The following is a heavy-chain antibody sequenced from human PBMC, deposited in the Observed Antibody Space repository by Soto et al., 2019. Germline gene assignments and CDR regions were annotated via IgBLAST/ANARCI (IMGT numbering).Heavy chain of an antibody. CDR1: GFTFSSFW. J-gene: IGHJ4*02. Sequence: SLRLSCVASGFTFSSFWMSWVRQAPGKGLEWVANIKQDGSEEYYVDSVKGRFTISRDNSKNTLYLQMNSLRAEDTAVYYCAKVILGITGPTWAGKGGLDYWGQGTLVTVSS. V-gene: IGHV3-7*01. D-gene: IGHD3-10*01. CDR3: AKVILGITGPTWAGKGGLDY. CDR2: IKQDGSEE.